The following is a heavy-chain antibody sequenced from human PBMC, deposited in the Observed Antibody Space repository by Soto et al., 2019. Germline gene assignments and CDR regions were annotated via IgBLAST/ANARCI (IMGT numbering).Heavy chain of an antibody. CDR2: IIPILGIA. Sequence: GASVKVSCKASGGTFSSYTISWVRQAPGQGLEWMGRIIPILGIANYAQKFQGRVTITADKSTSTAYMELSSLRSEDTAVYYCAREYSSSSRAGWFDPWGQATLVTVSS. D-gene: IGHD6-6*01. CDR1: GGTFSSYT. J-gene: IGHJ5*02. V-gene: IGHV1-69*04. CDR3: AREYSSSSRAGWFDP.